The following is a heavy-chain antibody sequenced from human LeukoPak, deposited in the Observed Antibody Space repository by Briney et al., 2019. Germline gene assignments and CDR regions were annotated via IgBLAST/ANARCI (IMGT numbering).Heavy chain of an antibody. CDR3: ARDLYYYGSGSYYLDY. D-gene: IGHD3-10*01. V-gene: IGHV4-4*07. CDR2: IYTSGST. Sequence: SETLSLTCAVYGGSFSGYYWSWIRQPAGKGLEWIGRIYTSGSTNYNPSLKSRVTMSVDTSKNQFSLKLSSVTAADTAVYYCARDLYYYGSGSYYLDYWGQGTLVTVSS. CDR1: GGSFSGYY. J-gene: IGHJ4*02.